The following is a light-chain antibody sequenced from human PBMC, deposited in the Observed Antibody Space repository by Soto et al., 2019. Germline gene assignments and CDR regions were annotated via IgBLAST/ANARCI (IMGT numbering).Light chain of an antibody. CDR3: QQRRSWPPGGT. CDR2: DAS. J-gene: IGKJ1*01. V-gene: IGKV3-11*01. Sequence: EILLTQSPATLSLSPGDRATRSGMASQIVLTYLAWYQQKPGQPPRLLLYDASKRATGIPARFSGSGSGTDFNLTISSLEAEDFAVYYCQQRRSWPPGGTLGHWTKLDLK. CDR1: QIVLTY.